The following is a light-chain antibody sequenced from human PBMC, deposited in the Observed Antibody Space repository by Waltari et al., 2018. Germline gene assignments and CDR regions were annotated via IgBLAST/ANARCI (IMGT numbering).Light chain of an antibody. J-gene: IGKJ1*01. CDR3: QHYVSLPVT. CDR2: GAS. CDR1: QSISRA. Sequence: EIVLTQSPGTLSLSPGERAPLTCRSTQSISRALAWYQQNPGQAPGLLIYGASNRATGIPDRFIGSGSGTDFSLIISRLEPEDFAVYYCQHYVSLPVTFGQGTKVEIK. V-gene: IGKV3-20*01.